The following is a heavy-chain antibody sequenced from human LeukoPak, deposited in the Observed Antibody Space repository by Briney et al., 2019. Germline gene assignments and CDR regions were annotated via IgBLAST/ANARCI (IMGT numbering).Heavy chain of an antibody. CDR2: IYTSGST. CDR3: ARSIYYYDSSGSCDAFDI. Sequence: PSQTLSLTCTVSGGSISSGSYYWSWIRQPAGKGLEWIGRIYTSGSTNYNPSLKSRVTISVDTSKNQFSLKLSSVTAADTAVYYRARSIYYYDSSGSCDAFDIRGQGTMVTVSS. CDR1: GGSISSGSYY. J-gene: IGHJ3*02. D-gene: IGHD3-22*01. V-gene: IGHV4-61*02.